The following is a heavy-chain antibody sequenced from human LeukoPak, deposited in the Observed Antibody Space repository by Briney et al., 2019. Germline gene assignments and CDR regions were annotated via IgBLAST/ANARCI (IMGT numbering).Heavy chain of an antibody. D-gene: IGHD2-8*01. CDR3: ARAYASSFFFDY. Sequence: SQTLSLTCAVSGGSISSGGYSWSWIRQPPGKGLEWIGYIYHSGSTYYNPSLKSRVTISVDRSKNQFSLKLSSVTAANTAVYYCARAYASSFFFDYWGQGTLVTVSS. CDR2: IYHSGST. CDR1: GGSISSGGYS. V-gene: IGHV4-30-2*01. J-gene: IGHJ4*02.